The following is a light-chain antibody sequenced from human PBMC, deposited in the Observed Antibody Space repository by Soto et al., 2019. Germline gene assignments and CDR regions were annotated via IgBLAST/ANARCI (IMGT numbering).Light chain of an antibody. CDR1: QDIKKF. CDR2: AAS. CDR3: QKYDRAPAM. V-gene: IGKV1-27*01. J-gene: IGKJ1*01. Sequence: DIQLTQSPSSLSASLGDRVTITCRASQDIKKFLAWYQQRPGKVPDLLIYAASTLRSGVPSRFSGNASGTDFSVTISSLQPEDVATYYCQKYDRAPAMLGQGPKVDIK.